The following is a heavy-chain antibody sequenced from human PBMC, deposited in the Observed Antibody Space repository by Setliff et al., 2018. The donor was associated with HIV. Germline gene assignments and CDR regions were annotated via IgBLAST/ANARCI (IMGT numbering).Heavy chain of an antibody. V-gene: IGHV4-38-2*01. CDR1: GYSISSGYY. CDR2: LFYGGST. D-gene: IGHD3-22*01. J-gene: IGHJ4*02. Sequence: SETLSLTCAVSGYSISSGYYWGWIRQPPGKGLEWIGSLFYGGSTHYTPSLKSRVSISVDTSKSQFSLRLSSVTAADTAVYYCARFDDNGYWVDLWGQGTLVTVSS. CDR3: ARFDDNGYWVDL.